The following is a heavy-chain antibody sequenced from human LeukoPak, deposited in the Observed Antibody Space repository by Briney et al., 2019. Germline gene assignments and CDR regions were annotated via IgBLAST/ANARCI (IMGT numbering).Heavy chain of an antibody. J-gene: IGHJ1*01. V-gene: IGHV4-34*01. D-gene: IGHD6-13*01. CDR1: GGSFSGYY. Sequence: KPSETLSRTCAVYGGSFSGYYWSWIRQPPGKGLEWIGEISHSGSTNYNPSLKSRVTISVDTSKNQFSLKLSSVTAADTAVYYCAREMAAAGPEYFQHWGQGTLVTVSS. CDR2: ISHSGST. CDR3: AREMAAAGPEYFQH.